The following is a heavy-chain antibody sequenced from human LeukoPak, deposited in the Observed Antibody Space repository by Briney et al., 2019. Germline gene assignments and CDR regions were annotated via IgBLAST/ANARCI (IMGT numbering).Heavy chain of an antibody. CDR1: GYTFTSYG. CDR3: ARIGTENYDFWSGYYSDYYGMDV. CDR2: ISAYNGNT. J-gene: IGHJ6*02. D-gene: IGHD3-3*01. Sequence: ASVKVSCKASGYTFTSYGISWVRQAPGQGLEWMGWISAYNGNTNYAQKLQGRVTMTTDTSTSTAYMELSRLRSDDTAVYYCARIGTENYDFWSGYYSDYYGMDVWGQGTTVTVSS. V-gene: IGHV1-18*01.